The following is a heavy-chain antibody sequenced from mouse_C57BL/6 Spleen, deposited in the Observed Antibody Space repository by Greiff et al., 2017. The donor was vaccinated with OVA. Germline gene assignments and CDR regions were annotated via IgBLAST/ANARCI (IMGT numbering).Heavy chain of an antibody. CDR2: INPNNGGT. J-gene: IGHJ2*01. V-gene: IGHV1-22*01. Sequence: VQLKQSGPELVKPGASVKMSCKASGYTFTDYNMHWVKQNHGKSLEWIGYINPNNGGTSYNQKFKGKATLTVNKSSSTAYMVLRSLTSEDSAVYYCGLPYYFDYWGQGTTLTVSS. CDR1: GYTFTDYN. CDR3: GLPYYFDY.